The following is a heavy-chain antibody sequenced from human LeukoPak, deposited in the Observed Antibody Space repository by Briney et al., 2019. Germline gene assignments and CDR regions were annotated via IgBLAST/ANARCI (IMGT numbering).Heavy chain of an antibody. V-gene: IGHV3-74*01. CDR2: INTDGSST. CDR3: ARGIWGSFDLCDY. Sequence: PGGSLRLSCAASGFTFSSYWMHWVRQAPGKGLVWVSRINTDGSSTTYADSVKGRFTISRDNAKNTLYLQMKSLRAEDTAVYYCARGIWGSFDLCDYWGQGTLVTVSS. J-gene: IGHJ4*02. D-gene: IGHD7-27*01. CDR1: GFTFSSYW.